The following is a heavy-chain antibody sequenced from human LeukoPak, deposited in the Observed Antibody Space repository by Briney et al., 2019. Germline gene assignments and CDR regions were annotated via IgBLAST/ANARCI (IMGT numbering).Heavy chain of an antibody. D-gene: IGHD2-15*01. CDR3: AKDLGGPGSCDAWGFDY. Sequence: PGGSLRLSCAASGFTFSNYGIHWVRQAPGKGLEWVAFIRYDGSNKYYADSVKGRFTISRDNSKNMLYLQMNSLRVEDTAVYYCAKDLGGPGSCDAWGFDYWGQGTLVTVSS. J-gene: IGHJ4*02. CDR1: GFTFSNYG. CDR2: IRYDGSNK. V-gene: IGHV3-30*02.